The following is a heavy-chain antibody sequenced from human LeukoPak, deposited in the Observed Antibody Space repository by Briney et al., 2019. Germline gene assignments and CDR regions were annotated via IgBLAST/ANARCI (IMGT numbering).Heavy chain of an antibody. CDR2: IYYSGST. J-gene: IGHJ4*02. CDR1: GGSISSGGYY. CDR3: ARFATYYYDSSGLDY. Sequence: SETLSLTCTVSGGSISSGGYYWSWSRQHPGKGLQWIGYIYYSGSTNYNPSLKSRVTISVDTSKNQFSLKLSSVTAADTAVYYCARFATYYYDSSGLDYWGQGTMVTVSS. V-gene: IGHV4-61*08. D-gene: IGHD3-22*01.